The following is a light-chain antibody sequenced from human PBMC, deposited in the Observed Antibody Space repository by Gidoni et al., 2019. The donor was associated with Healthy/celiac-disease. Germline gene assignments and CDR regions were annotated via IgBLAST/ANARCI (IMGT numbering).Light chain of an antibody. CDR2: LGS. J-gene: IGKJ3*01. V-gene: IGKV2-28*01. CDR1: QSLLHSNGYNY. Sequence: VMTQSPLSLPVTPGEPASISCRSSQSLLHSNGYNYLDWYLQKPGQSPQLLIYLGSNRASGVPDRFSGSGSGTDFTLKISRVEAEDVGVYYCMQALQTPFTFGPGTKVDIK. CDR3: MQALQTPFT.